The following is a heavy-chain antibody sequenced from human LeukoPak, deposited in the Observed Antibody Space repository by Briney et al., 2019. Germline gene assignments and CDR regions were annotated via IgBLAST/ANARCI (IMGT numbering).Heavy chain of an antibody. CDR2: INWNGGST. J-gene: IGHJ4*02. Sequence: GGSLRLSCAASGFTFDDYGMSWVRQAPGKGLEWVSGINWNGGSTGYADSVKGRFTISRDNAKNSLYLQMNSLRAEDTAVYYCARDGDIVVVPAAIAALDSFDYWGQGTLVTVSS. CDR1: GFTFDDYG. V-gene: IGHV3-20*04. D-gene: IGHD2-2*01. CDR3: ARDGDIVVVPAAIAALDSFDY.